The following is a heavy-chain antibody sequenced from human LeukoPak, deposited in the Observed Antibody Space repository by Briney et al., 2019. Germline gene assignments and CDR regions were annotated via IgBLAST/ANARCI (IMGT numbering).Heavy chain of an antibody. CDR2: MNPNSGNT. D-gene: IGHD2-15*01. J-gene: IGHJ4*02. CDR3: ARGRPNCSGGSCYSDY. V-gene: IGHV1-8*01. Sequence: HWASVKVSCKASGYTFTSYDINWVRQATGQGLEWMGWMNPNSGNTGYAQKFQGRFTMTRNTSISTAYMELSSLRSEDTAVYYCARGRPNCSGGSCYSDYWGQGTLVTVSS. CDR1: GYTFTSYD.